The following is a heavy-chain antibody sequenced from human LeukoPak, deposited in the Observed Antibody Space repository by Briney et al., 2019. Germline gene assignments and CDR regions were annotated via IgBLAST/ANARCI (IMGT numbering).Heavy chain of an antibody. CDR1: GGSISSGGYY. D-gene: IGHD6-13*01. CDR3: ARVSYSSSWYEVAYYFDY. V-gene: IGHV4-31*03. CDR2: IYYSGST. J-gene: IGHJ4*02. Sequence: SETLSLTCTVSGGSISSGGYYWSWIRQHPGKGLEWIGYIYYSGSTYYNPSLKSRVTISVDTSKNQFSLKLSSVTAADTAVYYRARVSYSSSWYEVAYYFDYWGQGTLVTVSS.